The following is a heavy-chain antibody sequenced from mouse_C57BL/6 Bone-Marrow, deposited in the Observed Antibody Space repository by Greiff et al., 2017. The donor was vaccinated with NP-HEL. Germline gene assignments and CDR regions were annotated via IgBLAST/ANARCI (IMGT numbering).Heavy chain of an antibody. V-gene: IGHV1-59*01. Sequence: QVQLQQPGAELVRPGTSVKLSCKASGYTFTSYWMHWVKQRPGQGLEWIGVIDPSDSYTNYNQKFKGKATLTVDTSSSTAYMQLSSLTSEDSAVYYCARGGGFLDYFDYWGQGTTLTVSS. J-gene: IGHJ2*01. CDR3: ARGGGFLDYFDY. CDR2: IDPSDSYT. CDR1: GYTFTSYW.